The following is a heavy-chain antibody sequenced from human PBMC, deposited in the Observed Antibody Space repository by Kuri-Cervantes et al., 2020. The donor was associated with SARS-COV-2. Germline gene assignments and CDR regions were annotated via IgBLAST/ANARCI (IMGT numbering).Heavy chain of an antibody. CDR1: GGSFSDNH. CDR3: ARLRRHNNAWFVTGYYMDV. Sequence: SETLSLTCAVYGGSFSDNHWTWVRQPPGKGLEWIGEINYSGTTNYNPSLKSRVTMSVDTSKNQFSLNLTSVTAADTAVYYCARLRRHNNAWFVTGYYMDVWGNGTTVTVSS. CDR2: INYSGTT. D-gene: IGHD3-10*01. V-gene: IGHV4-34*01. J-gene: IGHJ6*03.